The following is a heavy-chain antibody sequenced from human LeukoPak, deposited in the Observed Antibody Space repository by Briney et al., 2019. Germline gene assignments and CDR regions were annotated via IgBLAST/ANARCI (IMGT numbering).Heavy chain of an antibody. CDR3: ARRGPIGNYDAFDI. J-gene: IGHJ3*02. CDR1: GYTFTSYA. D-gene: IGHD1-1*01. Sequence: ASVKVSCKASGYTFTSYAMNWVRQAPGQGLEWMGWISTNTGNPTYAQGFTGRFVFSLDTSVSTAYLQISSLKAEDTAVYYCARRGPIGNYDAFDIWGQGTMVTVSS. CDR2: ISTNTGNP. V-gene: IGHV7-4-1*02.